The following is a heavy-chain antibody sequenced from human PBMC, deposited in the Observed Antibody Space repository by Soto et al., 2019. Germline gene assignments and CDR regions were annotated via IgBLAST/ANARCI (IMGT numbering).Heavy chain of an antibody. J-gene: IGHJ4*02. Sequence: GGSLRLSCAASGFTFSSYWMSWVRQAPGKGLEWVANIKQDGSEKYYVDSVKGRFTISRDNAKNSLYLQMNSLRAEDTAVYYCARDPPGVAAADYYFDYWGQGTLVTVSS. CDR2: IKQDGSEK. CDR1: GFTFSSYW. CDR3: ARDPPGVAAADYYFDY. D-gene: IGHD6-13*01. V-gene: IGHV3-7*01.